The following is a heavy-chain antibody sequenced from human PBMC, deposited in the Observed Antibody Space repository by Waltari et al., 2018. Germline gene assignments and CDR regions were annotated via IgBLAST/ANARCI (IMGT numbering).Heavy chain of an antibody. CDR3: ARDGGYYYGMDV. CDR2: SSSSGSTI. V-gene: IGHV3-11*01. CDR1: GFTFSDYY. J-gene: IGHJ6*02. Sequence: QVQLVESGGGLVKPGGSLRLSCAASGFTFSDYYMSWIRQAPGKGGGGVSYSSSSGSTIYCADCVKGRVTMCRDNAKNSLYLQMNSLRAEDTAVYYCARDGGYYYGMDVWGQGTTVTVSS. D-gene: IGHD2-15*01.